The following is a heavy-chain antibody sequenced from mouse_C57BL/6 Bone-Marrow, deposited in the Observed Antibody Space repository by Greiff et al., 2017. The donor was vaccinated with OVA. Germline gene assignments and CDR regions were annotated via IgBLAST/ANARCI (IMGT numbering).Heavy chain of an antibody. V-gene: IGHV5-6*01. J-gene: IGHJ3*01. CDR2: ISRGGSYT. Sequence: EVQLVESGGDLVKPGGSLKLSCAASGFTFSSYGMSWVRQTPDKRLEWVATISRGGSYTYYPDSVKGRFTISRDNAKNTLYLQMSSLKSEDTAVYYCARRDLPWFAYWGQGTLVTVSA. CDR3: ARRDLPWFAY. CDR1: GFTFSSYG.